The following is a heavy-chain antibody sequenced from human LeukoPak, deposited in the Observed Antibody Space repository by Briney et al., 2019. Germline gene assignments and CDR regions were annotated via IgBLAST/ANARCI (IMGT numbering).Heavy chain of an antibody. Sequence: SETLSLTCTVSGYSISSGYYWGWIRQPPGKGLEWIGSIYHSGSTYYNPSLKSRVTISVDTSKNQFSLKLSSVTAADTAVYYCAAGDGVFGGVIASWGQGTLVTVSS. CDR3: AAGDGVFGGVIAS. CDR2: IYHSGST. CDR1: GYSISSGYY. J-gene: IGHJ5*02. D-gene: IGHD3-16*02. V-gene: IGHV4-38-2*02.